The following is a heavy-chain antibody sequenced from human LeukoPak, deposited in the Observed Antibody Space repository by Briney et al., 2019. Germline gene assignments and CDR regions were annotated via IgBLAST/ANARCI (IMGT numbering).Heavy chain of an antibody. D-gene: IGHD2-15*01. CDR3: ASTDSGATFDY. J-gene: IGHJ4*02. Sequence: PSETLSLTCTVSGGSISSGDYYWSWIRQPPGKGLEWIGYIYYSGSTYYNPSLKSRVTISVDTSKNPFSLKLSSVTAADTAVYYCASTDSGATFDYWGQGTLVTVSS. CDR1: GGSISSGDYY. CDR2: IYYSGST. V-gene: IGHV4-30-4*01.